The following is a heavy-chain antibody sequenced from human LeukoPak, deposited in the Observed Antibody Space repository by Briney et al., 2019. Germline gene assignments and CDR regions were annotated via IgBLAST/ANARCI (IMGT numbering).Heavy chain of an antibody. J-gene: IGHJ5*02. CDR1: RFTVSANY. V-gene: IGHV3-53*04. CDR3: ARGYCSGDSCYAFDP. CDR2: IYSDGST. Sequence: GGSLRLSCAASRFTVSANYMKWVRQAPGKGLEWVSLIYSDGSTYYADSVKGRFTVSRNNSKNTLYLQMNSLRPDDTAVYYCARGYCSGDSCYAFDPLSQGALVTVSS. D-gene: IGHD2-15*01.